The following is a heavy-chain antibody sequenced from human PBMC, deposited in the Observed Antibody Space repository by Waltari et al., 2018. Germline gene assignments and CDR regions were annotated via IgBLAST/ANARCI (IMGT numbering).Heavy chain of an antibody. J-gene: IGHJ5*02. Sequence: QVQLQQWGAGLLKPSETLSLTCAVYGGSFSGYYWSWIRQPPGKGLEWIGEINHSGSTNYNPSLKSRVTISVDTSKNQFSLKLSSVTAADTAVYYCARGLVWFREFIRPRWFDPWGQGTLVTVSS. CDR2: INHSGST. D-gene: IGHD3-10*01. V-gene: IGHV4-34*01. CDR1: GGSFSGYY. CDR3: ARGLVWFREFIRPRWFDP.